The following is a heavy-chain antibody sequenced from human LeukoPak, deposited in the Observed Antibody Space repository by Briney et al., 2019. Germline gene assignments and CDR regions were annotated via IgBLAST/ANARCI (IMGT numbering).Heavy chain of an antibody. D-gene: IGHD2-21*02. CDR1: GFTFSSYW. J-gene: IGHJ6*03. V-gene: IGHV3-7*01. CDR3: ARNGAPVVTAITPYYYYMDV. CDR2: IKQDGSEK. Sequence: GGSLRLSCAASGFTFSSYWMSWVRQAPGKGLEWVANIKQDGSEKYYVDSVKGRFTISRDNAENSLYLQMNSLRAEDTAVYYCARNGAPVVTAITPYYYYMDVWGKGTTVTVSS.